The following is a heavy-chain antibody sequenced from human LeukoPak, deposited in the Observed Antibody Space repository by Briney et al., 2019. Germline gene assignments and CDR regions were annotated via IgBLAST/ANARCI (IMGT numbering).Heavy chain of an antibody. CDR1: GYIFTSYW. D-gene: IGHD3-22*01. V-gene: IGHV5-51*01. CDR2: IYPGDSDT. CDR3: ARQSADYYDSSGYYDY. J-gene: IGHJ4*02. Sequence: GESLKISCKGSGYIFTSYWIGWVRQMPGKGLEWMGIIYPGDSDTRYSPSFQGQVTISADKSISTAYLQWSSLKASDTAMYYRARQSADYYDSSGYYDYWGQGTLVTVSS.